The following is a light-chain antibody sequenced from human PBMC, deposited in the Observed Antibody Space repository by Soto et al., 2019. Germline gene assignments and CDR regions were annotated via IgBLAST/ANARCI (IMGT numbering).Light chain of an antibody. J-gene: IGKJ1*01. CDR1: QSVTSN. Sequence: EIVRTQSPATLSVSPGERATLSCRASQSVTSNLAWYQQKPGHAPRLLIYGASTRATGIPARFSGSGSGTEFTLTISSLQSEDFAVYCCQQYNNWPPTFGQGTKVDI. CDR3: QQYNNWPPT. V-gene: IGKV3-15*01. CDR2: GAS.